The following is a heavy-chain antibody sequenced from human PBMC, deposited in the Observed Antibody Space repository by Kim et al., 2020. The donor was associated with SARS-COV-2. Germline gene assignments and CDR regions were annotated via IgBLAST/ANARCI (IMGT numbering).Heavy chain of an antibody. J-gene: IGHJ6*03. Sequence: GGSLRLSCAASGFTFSSYGMHWVRQAPGKGLEWVAVISYDGSNKYYADSVKGRFTISRDNSKNTLYLQMNSLRAEDTAVYYCANWRGGADNYYYIDVWG. CDR1: GFTFSSYG. CDR2: ISYDGSNK. V-gene: IGHV3-30*18. CDR3: ANWRGGADNYYYIDV. D-gene: IGHD2-15*01.